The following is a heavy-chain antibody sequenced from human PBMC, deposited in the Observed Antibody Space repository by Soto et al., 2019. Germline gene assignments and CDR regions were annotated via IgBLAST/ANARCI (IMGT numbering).Heavy chain of an antibody. CDR2: ISYDGRNK. CDR3: ARETHRGDYGPLDL. V-gene: IGHV3-30*04. Sequence: QVLLVESGGGVVQPGRSLQLSCTASGFSFSKYAMHWVRQAPGKGLEWVAVISYDGRNKDDADSVKGRFTISRDNSKSTLFLQMNSLGPADTAIYYCARETHRGDYGPLDLWGQGTRVTVS. D-gene: IGHD4-17*01. J-gene: IGHJ5*02. CDR1: GFSFSKYA.